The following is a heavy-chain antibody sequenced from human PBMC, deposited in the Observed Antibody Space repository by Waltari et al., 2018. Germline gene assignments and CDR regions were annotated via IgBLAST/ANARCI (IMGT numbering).Heavy chain of an antibody. CDR1: GDSISTPTFY. J-gene: IGHJ4*02. V-gene: IGHV4-39*01. CDR3: VRQRSADVLRGYFDL. CDR2: VQYTGYN. Sequence: QAQLPELGPGQVKPSETLSFRFDVSGDSISTPTFYRGWVRQPPGKGRELVGRVQYTGYNFYHPSREVRLTFSMDTSINHCSLRLPYVTAADTAVYYGVRQRSADVLRGYFDLWGQGTLVTVSS. D-gene: IGHD3-3*01.